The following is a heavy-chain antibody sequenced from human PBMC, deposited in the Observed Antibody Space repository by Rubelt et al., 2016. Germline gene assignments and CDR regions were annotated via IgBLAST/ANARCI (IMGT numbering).Heavy chain of an antibody. V-gene: IGHV1-18*01. CDR1: GYTFTSYG. CDR2: NSAYNSTT. Sequence: QVQLVQSGAEVKKPGASVKVSCKASGYTFTSYGISWGRQAPGQGLEWLGWNSAYNSTTNYAQQRQGRVTMTTATSKSTASLELRGLRCDDTAVYYCSRDPLPVRGAIMTPTHWGQGTLVTVSS. CDR3: SRDPLPVRGAIMTPTH. J-gene: IGHJ4*02. D-gene: IGHD3-10*01.